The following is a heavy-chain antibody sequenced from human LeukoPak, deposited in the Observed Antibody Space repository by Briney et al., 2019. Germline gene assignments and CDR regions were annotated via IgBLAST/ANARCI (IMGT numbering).Heavy chain of an antibody. J-gene: IGHJ6*03. V-gene: IGHV3-21*01. D-gene: IGHD2-15*01. CDR1: GFTFSSYS. Sequence: GGSLRLSCAASGFTFSSYSMNWVRQAPGKGLEWVSSISSSSSYIYYADSVKGRSTISRDNAKNSLYLQMNSLRAEDTAVYYCARGDEVVAADYYYYMDVWGKGTTVTISS. CDR2: ISSSSSYI. CDR3: ARGDEVVAADYYYYMDV.